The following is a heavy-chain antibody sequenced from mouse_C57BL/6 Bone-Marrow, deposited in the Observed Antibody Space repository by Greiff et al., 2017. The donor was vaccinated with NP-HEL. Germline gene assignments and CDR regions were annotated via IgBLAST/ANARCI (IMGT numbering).Heavy chain of an antibody. D-gene: IGHD1-1*01. CDR2: IYPSDSET. Sequence: QVQLQQPGAELVRPGSSVKLSCKASGYTFTSYWMDWVKQRPGQGLEWIGNIYPSDSETHYNQKFKDKATLTVDKSSSTAYMQLSSLTSEDSAVYYCALDYYGSFWGQGTTLTVSS. CDR3: ALDYYGSF. CDR1: GYTFTSYW. J-gene: IGHJ2*01. V-gene: IGHV1-61*01.